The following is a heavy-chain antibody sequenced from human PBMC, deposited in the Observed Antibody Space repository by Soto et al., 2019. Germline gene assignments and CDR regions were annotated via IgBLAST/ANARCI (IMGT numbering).Heavy chain of an antibody. CDR2: ISAYNGNT. D-gene: IGHD6-19*01. J-gene: IGHJ5*02. V-gene: IGHV1-18*01. CDR1: GSTFTSYG. Sequence: QVQLVRSGAEVKKHGASVKVSCKACGSTFTSYGISWVRQAPGQGLEWMGWISAYNGNTNYAQKLQGRVTMTTDTSTSTAYMEPRSLRSDDTAVYYCARDPPYSSGWYAGFDPWGQGTLVTVSS. CDR3: ARDPPYSSGWYAGFDP.